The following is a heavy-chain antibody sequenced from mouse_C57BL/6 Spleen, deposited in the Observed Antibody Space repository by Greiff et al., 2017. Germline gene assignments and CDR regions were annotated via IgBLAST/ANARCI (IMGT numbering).Heavy chain of an antibody. D-gene: IGHD2-5*01. J-gene: IGHJ2*01. CDR2: ISDGGSYT. CDR3: ARDCYYSNDF. CDR1: GFTFSSYA. V-gene: IGHV5-4*01. Sequence: EVQRVESGGGLVKPGGSLTLSCAASGFTFSSYAMSWVRQPPEKRLEWVATISDGGSYTYYPDNVKGRFTISRDNAKNNLYLQMSHLKSEDTAMYYCARDCYYSNDFWGQGTTLTGSS.